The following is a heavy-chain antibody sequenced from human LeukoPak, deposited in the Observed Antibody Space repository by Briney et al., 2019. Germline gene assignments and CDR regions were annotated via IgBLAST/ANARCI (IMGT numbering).Heavy chain of an antibody. CDR2: INPSGGST. CDR3: ARDQLYCSSTSCYPTEFD. V-gene: IGHV1-46*01. CDR1: GYTFTSYY. J-gene: IGHJ4*02. Sequence: ASVKVSCKASGYTFTSYYMHWVRQAPGQGLEWMGIINPSGGSTSYAQKFQGRVTMTTDTSTSTAYMELRSLRSDDTAVYYCARDQLYCSSTSCYPTEFDWGQGTLVTVSS. D-gene: IGHD2-2*01.